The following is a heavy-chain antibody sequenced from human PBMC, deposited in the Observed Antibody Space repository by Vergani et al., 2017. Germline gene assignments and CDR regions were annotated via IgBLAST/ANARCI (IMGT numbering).Heavy chain of an antibody. CDR3: AREKGTGDLDY. D-gene: IGHD7-27*01. CDR1: GYTFSSYG. V-gene: IGHV1-18*01. J-gene: IGHJ4*02. CDR2: ISPYNGHT. Sequence: QVQLVQSGSEVKKPGASVKVSCKASGYTFSSYGISWVRQAPGQGLEWMGWISPYNGHTEYAQRLQGRVTMTTDTSTSTAYMELRSLRSDDTAVYSCAREKGTGDLDYWGQGTLVTVSS.